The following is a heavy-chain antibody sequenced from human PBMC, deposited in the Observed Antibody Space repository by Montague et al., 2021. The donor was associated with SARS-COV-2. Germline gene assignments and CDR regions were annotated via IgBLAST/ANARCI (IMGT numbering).Heavy chain of an antibody. V-gene: IGHV3-21*01. CDR3: ARDIDIVVVPAATAIYYYGMDV. CDR1: GFTFSSYS. CDR2: ISSSYI. D-gene: IGHD2-2*01. J-gene: IGHJ6*02. Sequence: SLRLSCAASGFTFSSYSMNRVRQAPGKGLEWVSSISSSYIYYADSVKGRFTISRDNAKNSLYLQMNSLRAEDTAVYYCARDIDIVVVPAATAIYYYGMDVWGQGTTVTVSS.